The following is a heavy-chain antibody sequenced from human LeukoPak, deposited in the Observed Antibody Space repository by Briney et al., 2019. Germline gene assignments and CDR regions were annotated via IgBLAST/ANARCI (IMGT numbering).Heavy chain of an antibody. CDR1: GFTFTSYD. CDR3: VRDGEGVAISVNYWFDP. Sequence: ASVKVSCKASGFTFTSYDINWVRQASGQGLEWMGWMNPNNGNTGYAQKFQGRVTMTRDTSISTAYMELRGLRSEDTAVYYCVRDGEGVAISVNYWFDPWGQGALVTVSS. V-gene: IGHV1-8*01. D-gene: IGHD3-10*01. J-gene: IGHJ5*02. CDR2: MNPNNGNT.